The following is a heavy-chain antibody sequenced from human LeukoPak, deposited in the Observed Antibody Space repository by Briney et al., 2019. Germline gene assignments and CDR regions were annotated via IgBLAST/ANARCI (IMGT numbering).Heavy chain of an antibody. V-gene: IGHV4-34*01. D-gene: IGHD6-13*01. CDR1: GGFFSGYY. Sequence: PSETLSLTCAVYGGFFSGYYWTWIRQSPGKGLEWIGETDHSGSTIYNPSLKSRVAISVDTSKNQFSLHLSSVTAADTSIYYCAIMAASGIPRGYYYVGVWGKGTTVTVSS. CDR2: TDHSGST. J-gene: IGHJ6*03. CDR3: AIMAASGIPRGYYYVGV.